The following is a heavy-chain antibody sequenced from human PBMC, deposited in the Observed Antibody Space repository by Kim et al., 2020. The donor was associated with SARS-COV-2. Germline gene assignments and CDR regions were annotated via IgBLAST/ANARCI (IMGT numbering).Heavy chain of an antibody. CDR2: IRSKAYGGTT. D-gene: IGHD4-17*01. CDR3: TRSGTTMTTYYFDY. Sequence: GGSLRLSCTASGFTFGDYAMNWVRQAPGKGLEWVGFIRSKAYGGTTEYAASVEGRFTISRDDSKSIAYLQMNSLKTEDTAVYYCTRSGTTMTTYYFDYWGQGTLVTVSS. V-gene: IGHV3-49*04. CDR1: GFTFGDYA. J-gene: IGHJ4*02.